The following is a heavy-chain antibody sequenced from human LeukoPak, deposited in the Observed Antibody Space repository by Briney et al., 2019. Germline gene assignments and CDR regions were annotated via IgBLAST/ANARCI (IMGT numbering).Heavy chain of an antibody. CDR3: AKDLYSSTWYGWFDP. Sequence: GGSLRLSCAVSGLTFSSYAMSWVRQGPGKGLEWVSGISGSGGSTNYADSVKGRFTISRDNSKNTLYLQMNSLRADDTAVYYCAKDLYSSTWYGWFDPWGQGTLVTVSS. V-gene: IGHV3-23*01. J-gene: IGHJ5*02. D-gene: IGHD6-13*01. CDR2: ISGSGGST. CDR1: GLTFSSYA.